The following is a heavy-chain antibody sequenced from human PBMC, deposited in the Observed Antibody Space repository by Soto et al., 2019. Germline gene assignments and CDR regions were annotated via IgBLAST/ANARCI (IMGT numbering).Heavy chain of an antibody. D-gene: IGHD5-18*01. CDR2: ISGDSIRT. Sequence: GGSLRLSCTASGFIFRNFAMGWVRQAPGKGLEWVSVISGDSIRTYYAVAVKGRFTISRDNSKNTLSLQMNSLRAEDTAVYYCAKDALDTAMGGYFDYWGQGT. J-gene: IGHJ4*02. V-gene: IGHV3-23*01. CDR3: AKDALDTAMGGYFDY. CDR1: GFIFRNFA.